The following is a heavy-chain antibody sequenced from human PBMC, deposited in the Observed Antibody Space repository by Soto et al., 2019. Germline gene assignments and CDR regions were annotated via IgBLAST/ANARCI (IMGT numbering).Heavy chain of an antibody. Sequence: SETLSLTCTVSGGSISSYYWSWIRQPPGKGLEWIGYIYYSGSTNYNPSLKSRVTISVDTSKSQFSLKLSSVTAADTAVYYCAREGRYCSGGSCYSGFYYFDYWGQGTLVTVSS. D-gene: IGHD2-15*01. CDR3: AREGRYCSGGSCYSGFYYFDY. J-gene: IGHJ4*02. CDR1: GGSISSYY. V-gene: IGHV4-59*01. CDR2: IYYSGST.